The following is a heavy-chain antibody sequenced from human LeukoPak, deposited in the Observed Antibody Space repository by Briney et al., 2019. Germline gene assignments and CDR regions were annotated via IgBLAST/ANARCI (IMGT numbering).Heavy chain of an antibody. V-gene: IGHV1-46*01. Sequence: ASVKVPCKASGYTLTSYYMQWVRQAPGQGLEWMGIINASGGSTSYAQKFQGRVTMTRDTSTSTVYMELSSLRSEDTAVYYCARARYYYDSSGYLGWFDPWGQGTLVTVSS. D-gene: IGHD3-22*01. J-gene: IGHJ5*02. CDR1: GYTLTSYY. CDR3: ARARYYYDSSGYLGWFDP. CDR2: INASGGST.